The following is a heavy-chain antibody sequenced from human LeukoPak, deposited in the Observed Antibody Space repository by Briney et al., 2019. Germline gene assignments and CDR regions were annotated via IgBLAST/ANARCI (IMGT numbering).Heavy chain of an antibody. D-gene: IGHD6-13*01. V-gene: IGHV4-30-2*01. CDR3: ARYSSSEGWFDP. CDR1: GGSVSSGGFS. CDR2: ISHTGST. Sequence: SETLSLTCAVSGGSVSSGGFSWRWIRQPPGKGLECIGSISHTGSTYYNPSLKSRVTISVDSSKNQFSLRLSSVTAADTAVYCCARYSSSEGWFDPWGQGTLVTVSS. J-gene: IGHJ5*02.